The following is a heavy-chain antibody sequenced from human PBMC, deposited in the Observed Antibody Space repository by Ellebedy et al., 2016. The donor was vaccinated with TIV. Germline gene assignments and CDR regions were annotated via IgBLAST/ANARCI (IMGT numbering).Heavy chain of an antibody. Sequence: GESLKISCKGSGYSFSNYWIVWVRQMPGKGLEWMGIIYPGDSDTRYSPSFQGQVIISADKSISTAYLQWSSLKASDTAMYYCATTATGSTKKWFDPWGQGTLVTVSS. J-gene: IGHJ5*02. D-gene: IGHD2-2*01. CDR3: ATTATGSTKKWFDP. V-gene: IGHV5-51*01. CDR1: GYSFSNYW. CDR2: IYPGDSDT.